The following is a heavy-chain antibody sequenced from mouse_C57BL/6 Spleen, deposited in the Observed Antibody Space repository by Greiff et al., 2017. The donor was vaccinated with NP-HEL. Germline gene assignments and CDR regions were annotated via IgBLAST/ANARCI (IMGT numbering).Heavy chain of an antibody. Sequence: EVMLVESGGGLVQPGGSLSLSCAASGFTFTDYYMSWVRQPPGKALEWLGFIRNKANGYTTEYSASVKARFTISRDNSQSILYLQMNALRAEDSATYYCARLYDYEGYFDYWGQGTTLTVSS. J-gene: IGHJ2*01. CDR3: ARLYDYEGYFDY. V-gene: IGHV7-3*01. CDR2: IRNKANGYTT. D-gene: IGHD2-4*01. CDR1: GFTFTDYY.